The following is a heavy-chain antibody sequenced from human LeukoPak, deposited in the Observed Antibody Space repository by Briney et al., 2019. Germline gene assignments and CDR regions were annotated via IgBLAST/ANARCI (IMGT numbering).Heavy chain of an antibody. CDR3: ARRGYCSGGSCYSNWFDP. D-gene: IGHD2-15*01. J-gene: IGHJ5*02. CDR2: IYPGDSDT. Sequence: GESLKISCKGSGYSFTSYGIGWVRQMPGKGLEWIGIIYPGDSDTRYSLSFQGQVTISADKSISTAYLQWSSLKASDTAMYYCARRGYCSGGSCYSNWFDPWGQGTLVTVSS. CDR1: GYSFTSYG. V-gene: IGHV5-51*01.